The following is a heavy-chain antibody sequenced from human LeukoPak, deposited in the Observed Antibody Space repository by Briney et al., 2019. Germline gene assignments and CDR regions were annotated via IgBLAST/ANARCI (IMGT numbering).Heavy chain of an antibody. CDR1: GGSITSYY. CDR2: IYYSGST. J-gene: IGHJ6*03. Sequence: SETLSLTCTVSGGSITSYYWNWIRQPPGRGLEWIGYIYYSGSTNYNPSLKSRVTISVDTSKNQFSLKLSSVTAADTAVYYCARVPPYYYYMDVWGKGTTVTVSS. CDR3: ARVPPYYYYMDV. V-gene: IGHV4-59*01.